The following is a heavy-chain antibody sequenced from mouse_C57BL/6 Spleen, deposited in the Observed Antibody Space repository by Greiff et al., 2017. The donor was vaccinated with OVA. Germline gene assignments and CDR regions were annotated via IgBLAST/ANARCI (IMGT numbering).Heavy chain of an antibody. D-gene: IGHD2-3*01. CDR3: TRDGDGYPWFAY. V-gene: IGHV14-1*01. CDR2: IDPEDGDT. CDR1: GFNIKDYY. Sequence: VQLQQSGAELVRPGASVKLSCTASGFNIKDYYMHWVKQRPEQGLEWIGRIDPEDGDTEYAPKFQGKATMTADTSSNTAYLQLSSLTSEDNAVYYCTRDGDGYPWFAYWGQGTLVTVSA. J-gene: IGHJ3*01.